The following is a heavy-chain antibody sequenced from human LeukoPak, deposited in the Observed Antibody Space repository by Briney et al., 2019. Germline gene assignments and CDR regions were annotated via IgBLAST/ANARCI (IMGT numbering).Heavy chain of an antibody. V-gene: IGHV3-23*01. CDR1: GFTFSSYA. D-gene: IGHD6-13*01. J-gene: IGHJ4*02. CDR3: AKQIAAAVRSDY. CDR2: ISGSGGST. Sequence: GSLRLSCAASGFTFSSYAMSWVRQAPGKGLEWVSAISGSGGSTYYADSVKGRFTISRDNSKNTLYLQMNSLIAEDTAVYYCAKQIAAAVRSDYWGQGTLVTVSS.